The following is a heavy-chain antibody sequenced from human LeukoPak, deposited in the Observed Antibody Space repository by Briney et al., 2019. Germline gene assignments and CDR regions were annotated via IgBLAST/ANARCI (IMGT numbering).Heavy chain of an antibody. CDR3: AMRGVSGSYYPYFDY. D-gene: IGHD1-26*01. CDR1: GYTFTSYY. Sequence: ASVKVSCKASGYTFTSYYMHWVRQAPGQGLEWMGIINPSGGSTSYAQKFQGRVTMTRDTSTSTAYMELSRLSSDDTAVYYCAMRGVSGSYYPYFDYWGQGTLVTVSS. J-gene: IGHJ4*02. CDR2: INPSGGST. V-gene: IGHV1-46*01.